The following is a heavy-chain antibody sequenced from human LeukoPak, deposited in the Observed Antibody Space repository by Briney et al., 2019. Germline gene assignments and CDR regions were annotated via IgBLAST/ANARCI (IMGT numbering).Heavy chain of an antibody. CDR1: GFTFSSYA. J-gene: IGHJ4*02. D-gene: IGHD6-13*01. CDR2: ISGSGGST. CDR3: AKEFGSYSSSYSSFVY. V-gene: IGHV3-23*01. Sequence: PGGSLRLSCAASGFTFSSYAMSWVRQAPRKGLEWVSAISGSGGSTYYADSVKGRFTISRDNSKNTLYLQMNSLRAEDTAVYYCAKEFGSYSSSYSSFVYWGQGTLVTVSS.